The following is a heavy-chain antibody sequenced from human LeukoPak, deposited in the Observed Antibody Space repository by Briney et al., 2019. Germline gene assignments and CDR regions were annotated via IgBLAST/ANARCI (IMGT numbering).Heavy chain of an antibody. D-gene: IGHD6-19*01. J-gene: IGHJ4*02. CDR1: GYTFTDYY. Sequence: ASVKVSCKASGYTFTDYYMNWVRQAPGQGLEWMGWINPNSGGTNYAQKFQGRVTMTRDTSISTGYMELSRLRSDDTAVYYCATLVIAVAGGFGDYWGQGTLVTVSS. CDR2: INPNSGGT. V-gene: IGHV1-2*02. CDR3: ATLVIAVAGGFGDY.